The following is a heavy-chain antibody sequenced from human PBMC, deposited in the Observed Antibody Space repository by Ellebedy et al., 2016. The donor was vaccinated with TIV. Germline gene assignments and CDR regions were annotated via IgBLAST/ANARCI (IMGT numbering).Heavy chain of an antibody. CDR3: ARIWKDAFDV. J-gene: IGHJ3*01. CDR1: GLSVRNNAMR. V-gene: IGHV2-70*04. D-gene: IGHD1-1*01. CDR2: IDLDDDK. Sequence: SGPTLVKPTETLTLTYTLSGLSVRNNAMRVSWIRQPPGKAPEWPARIDLDDDKFYSKALKTRLTISKDTFRNQVVLTMTAMDPVDTATYYCARIWKDAFDVWGPGTTVTVSS.